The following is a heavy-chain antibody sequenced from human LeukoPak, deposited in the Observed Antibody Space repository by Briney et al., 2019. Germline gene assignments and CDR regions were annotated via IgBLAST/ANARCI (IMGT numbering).Heavy chain of an antibody. CDR3: ARGYSSSWYFNWFDP. CDR2: IYHSGST. Sequence: SETLSLTCTVSGYSISSVYYWGWIRLPPGKGLEWIGSIYHSGSTYYNPSLKSRVTISVDTSKNQFSLKLTSVTAADTAVYYCARGYSSSWYFNWFDPWGQGTLVTVSS. V-gene: IGHV4-38-2*02. D-gene: IGHD6-13*01. CDR1: GYSISSVYY. J-gene: IGHJ5*02.